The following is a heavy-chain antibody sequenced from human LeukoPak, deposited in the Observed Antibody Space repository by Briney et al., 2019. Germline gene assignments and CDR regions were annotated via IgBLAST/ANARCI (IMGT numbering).Heavy chain of an antibody. CDR2: ISGSGGST. Sequence: GGSLRLSCVASGFTFSTYAMNWVRQAPGKGLEWVLVISGSGGSTYYADSVKGRFTISRDNSKNTLYLQMNSLRAEDTAVYYCAKRGYSSTWLSPFDYWAQGTLVTVSS. CDR1: GFTFSTYA. D-gene: IGHD6-13*01. J-gene: IGHJ4*02. CDR3: AKRGYSSTWLSPFDY. V-gene: IGHV3-23*01.